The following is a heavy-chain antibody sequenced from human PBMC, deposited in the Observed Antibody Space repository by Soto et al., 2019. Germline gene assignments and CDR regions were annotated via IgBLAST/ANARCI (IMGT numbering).Heavy chain of an antibody. CDR1: GFSLSTSGVG. D-gene: IGHD3-3*01. CDR3: GHRLKHPGTYYAFWSGHVVSYCDS. CDR2: LYSEGDK. J-gene: IGHJ4*02. V-gene: IGHV2-5*02. Sequence: QITLKESGPTLVKPTQPLTLTCTFSGFSLSTSGVGVRWIRQPTGKSLEWLAILYSEGDKSYSPSPKSSLTIYKDTSENPVALMMSNRLPVDTATYFCGHRLKHPGTYYAFWSGHVVSYCDSCGQGPLVTVPS.